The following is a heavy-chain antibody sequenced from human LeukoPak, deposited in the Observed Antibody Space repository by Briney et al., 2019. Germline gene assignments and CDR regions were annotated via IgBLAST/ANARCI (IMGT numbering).Heavy chain of an antibody. CDR1: GFTFSSYS. D-gene: IGHD1-26*01. CDR2: ISSSSSTI. J-gene: IGHJ4*02. V-gene: IGHV3-48*04. Sequence: GGSLRLSCAASGFTFSSYSMNWVRQAPGKGLEWVSYISSSSSTIYYADSVKGRFTISRDNAKNSLYLQMNGLRVEDTAVYYCARGVEGGLDYWGQGTLVTVSS. CDR3: ARGVEGGLDY.